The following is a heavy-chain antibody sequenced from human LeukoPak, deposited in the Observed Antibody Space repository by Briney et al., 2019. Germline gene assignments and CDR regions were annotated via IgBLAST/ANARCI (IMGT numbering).Heavy chain of an antibody. CDR1: GYTFTSYY. Sequence: RASVTVSCKASGYTFTSYYMHWVRQAPGQGLEWMGIINPSGGSTSYAQKFQGRVTMTRDMSTSTVYMELSSLRSEDTAVYYCARFTYSGYDRRDYWGQGTLVTVSS. D-gene: IGHD5-12*01. CDR3: ARFTYSGYDRRDY. CDR2: INPSGGST. V-gene: IGHV1-46*01. J-gene: IGHJ4*02.